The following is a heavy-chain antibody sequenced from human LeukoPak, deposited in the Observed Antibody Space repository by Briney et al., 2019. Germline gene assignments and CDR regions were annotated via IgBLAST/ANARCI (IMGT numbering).Heavy chain of an antibody. D-gene: IGHD6-25*01. CDR2: IYYSGST. V-gene: IGHV4-59*08. CDR3: ARQGGGFWYFDL. Sequence: SETLSLTCTVSGGSISSYYWSWIRQPPGKGLEWIGYIYYSGSTNYNPSLKSRVTISVDTSKNQFSLKLSSVTAADTAVYYCARQGGGFWYFDLWGRGTLATVSS. CDR1: GGSISSYY. J-gene: IGHJ2*01.